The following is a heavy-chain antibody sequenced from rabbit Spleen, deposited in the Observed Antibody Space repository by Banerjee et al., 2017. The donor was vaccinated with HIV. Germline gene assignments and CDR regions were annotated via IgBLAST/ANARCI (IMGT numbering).Heavy chain of an antibody. CDR2: IHTTSGSA. Sequence: QEQLEESGGDLVKPEGSLTLTCTASGFSFSSSYWICWVRQAPGKGLEWIACIHTTSGSAHYASWAKGRFTIPKTSSTTVTLQMTSLTAADTATYFCAREYSSSGGWDYDLWGPGTLVTVS. J-gene: IGHJ4*01. V-gene: IGHV1S45*01. CDR3: AREYSSSGGWDYDL. D-gene: IGHD1-1*01. CDR1: GFSFSSSYW.